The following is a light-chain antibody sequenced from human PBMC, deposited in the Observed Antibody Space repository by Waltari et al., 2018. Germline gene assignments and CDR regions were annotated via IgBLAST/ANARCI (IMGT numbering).Light chain of an antibody. CDR3: QQYNNYPYT. V-gene: IGKV1-5*03. Sequence: DIQITQSPSPLSASVGDKVTITCRASQSISSWLAWYQQKPGKAPKLLIYKASTLESGVPSRFSGSGSGTEFTLTISSLQPDDFATYYCQQYNNYPYTFGQGTRLEIK. J-gene: IGKJ2*01. CDR1: QSISSW. CDR2: KAS.